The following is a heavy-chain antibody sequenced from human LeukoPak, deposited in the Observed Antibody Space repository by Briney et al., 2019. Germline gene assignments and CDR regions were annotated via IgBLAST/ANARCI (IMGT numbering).Heavy chain of an antibody. D-gene: IGHD3-9*01. CDR3: AREEILTGYYKLGAFDI. V-gene: IGHV3-23*01. Sequence: GGSLRLSCAASGFTFSSYAMSWVRQAPGKGLEWVSAISGSGGSTYYADSVKGRFTISRDNSKNTLYLQMNSLRAEDTAVYYCAREEILTGYYKLGAFDIWGQGTMVTVSS. CDR1: GFTFSSYA. CDR2: ISGSGGST. J-gene: IGHJ3*02.